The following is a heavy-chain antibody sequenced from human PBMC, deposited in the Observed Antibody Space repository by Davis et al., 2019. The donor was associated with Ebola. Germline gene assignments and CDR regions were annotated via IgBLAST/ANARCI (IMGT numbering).Heavy chain of an antibody. CDR3: ARPLSYGGNPGKYYFDF. V-gene: IGHV4-59*08. J-gene: IGHJ4*02. Sequence: MPSETLSLTCTVSGTSISNYYWSWIRQPPGKGLEWIGYIYYSGSSNYNPSLKSRVTISVATSKNQFSLKLTSMTAADTAVYFCARPLSYGGNPGKYYFDFWGQGTLVTVSS. CDR1: GTSISNYY. D-gene: IGHD4-23*01. CDR2: IYYSGSS.